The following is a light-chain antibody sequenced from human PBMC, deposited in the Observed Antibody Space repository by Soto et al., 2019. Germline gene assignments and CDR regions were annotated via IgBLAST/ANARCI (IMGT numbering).Light chain of an antibody. CDR3: QQLNSYPIT. J-gene: IGKJ5*01. CDR2: AAS. V-gene: IGKV1-5*01. Sequence: DIQLTQSPSTLSGSVGDRVTITCRASQTISSWLAWYQQKPGKAPKLLIYAASTLQSGVPSRFSGSGSGTDFTLTISSLQSEDFATYYCQQLNSYPITFGQGTRLEI. CDR1: QTISSW.